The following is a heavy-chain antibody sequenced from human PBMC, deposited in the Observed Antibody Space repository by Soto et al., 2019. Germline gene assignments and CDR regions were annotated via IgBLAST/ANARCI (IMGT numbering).Heavy chain of an antibody. CDR3: ARDRIAVAGTNAFDI. D-gene: IGHD6-19*01. V-gene: IGHV1-46*01. CDR1: GYTFTSYY. J-gene: IGHJ3*02. Sequence: QVQLVQSGAEVKKPGASVEVSCKASGYTFTSYYMHWVRQAPGQGLEWMGIINPSGGSTSYAQKFQGRVTMTRDTSTSTVYMELSSLRSEDTAVYYCARDRIAVAGTNAFDIWGQGTMVTVSS. CDR2: INPSGGST.